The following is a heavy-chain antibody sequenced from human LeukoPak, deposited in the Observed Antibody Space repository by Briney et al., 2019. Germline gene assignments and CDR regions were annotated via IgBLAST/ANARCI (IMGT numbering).Heavy chain of an antibody. CDR3: ARVGGTNYYYYGMDV. J-gene: IGHJ6*02. Sequence: SETLSLTCTVSGGSISSYYWSWIRQPPGKGLEWLGYIYYSGSTNYNPSLKSRVTISVDTSKNQFSLKLSSVTAADTAVYYCARVGGTNYYYYGMDVWGQGTTVTVSS. CDR2: IYYSGST. CDR1: GGSISSYY. V-gene: IGHV4-59*01. D-gene: IGHD4-23*01.